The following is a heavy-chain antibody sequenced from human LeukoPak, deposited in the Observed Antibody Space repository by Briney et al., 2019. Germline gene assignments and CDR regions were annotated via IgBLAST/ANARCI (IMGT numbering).Heavy chain of an antibody. V-gene: IGHV4-61*02. D-gene: IGHD4-17*01. CDR2: IYTSGST. J-gene: IGHJ5*01. Sequence: TLSLTCTVSGYSISSGYYWSWIRQPAGKGLEWIGRIYTSGSTNHNPSLKSRVTISVDTSKNHFPLKLSSVTAADTAVYYCARLLGGDYVWFDSWGQGTLVTVSS. CDR3: ARLLGGDYVWFDS. CDR1: GYSISSGYY.